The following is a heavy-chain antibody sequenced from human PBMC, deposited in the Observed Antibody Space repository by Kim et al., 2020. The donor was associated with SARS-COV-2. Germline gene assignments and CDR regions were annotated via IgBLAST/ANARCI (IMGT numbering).Heavy chain of an antibody. CDR1: GFTFSSYS. V-gene: IGHV3-21*01. CDR3: ARGASGLEWLSKYYFDY. J-gene: IGHJ4*02. CDR2: ISSSSSYI. D-gene: IGHD3-3*01. Sequence: GGSLRLSCAASGFTFSSYSMNWVRQAPGKGLEWVSSISSSSSYIYYADSVKGRFTISRDNAKNSLYLQMNSLRAEDTAVYYCARGASGLEWLSKYYFDYWGQGTLVTVSS.